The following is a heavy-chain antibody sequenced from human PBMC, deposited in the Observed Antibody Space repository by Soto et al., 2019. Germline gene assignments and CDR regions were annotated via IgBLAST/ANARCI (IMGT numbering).Heavy chain of an antibody. Sequence: QVQLVESGGGVVQPGRSLRLSCAASGFTFSSYGMHWVRQAPGKGLEWVAVISYDGSNKYYADSVKGRFTISRDNSKNTLYLQMNRLRAEDTAVYYCELAAAGTELDYWGQGTLVTVSS. CDR1: GFTFSSYG. D-gene: IGHD6-13*01. V-gene: IGHV3-30*03. CDR3: ELAAAGTELDY. J-gene: IGHJ4*02. CDR2: ISYDGSNK.